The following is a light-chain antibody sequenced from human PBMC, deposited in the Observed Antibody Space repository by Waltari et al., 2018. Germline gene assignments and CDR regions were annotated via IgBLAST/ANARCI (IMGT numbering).Light chain of an antibody. J-gene: IGLJ2*01. CDR1: DSDLGAFNF. CDR2: DVS. CDR3: SSYTRRNTVI. Sequence: SAPPQPASVSGSPGQSITISCPGTDSDLGAFNFVSWYQQHPGIAPKLLLYDVSDRPSGVSDRFSGSKSGKTASLTISGLQPEDAADYYCSSYTRRNTVIFGGGTKLTVV. V-gene: IGLV2-14*03.